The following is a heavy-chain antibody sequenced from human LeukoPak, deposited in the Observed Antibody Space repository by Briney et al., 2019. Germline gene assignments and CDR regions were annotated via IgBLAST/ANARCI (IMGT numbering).Heavy chain of an antibody. CDR1: GGTFSSYA. Sequence: GASVKVCCKASGGTFSSYAISWVRQAPGQGLEWMGGIIPIFGTANYAQKFQGRVTITTDESTSTAYMELSSLRSEDTAVYYCASTIGGDLYYYYYMDVWGKGTTVTVSS. D-gene: IGHD2-21*02. V-gene: IGHV1-69*05. CDR3: ASTIGGDLYYYYYMDV. J-gene: IGHJ6*03. CDR2: IIPIFGTA.